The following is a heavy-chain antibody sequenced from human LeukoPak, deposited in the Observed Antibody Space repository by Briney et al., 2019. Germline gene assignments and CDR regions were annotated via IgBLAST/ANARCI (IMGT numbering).Heavy chain of an antibody. D-gene: IGHD3-22*01. V-gene: IGHV3-30*18. Sequence: PGRSLRLSCAASGFTFSSYGMHWVRQAPGKGLEGVAVISYDGSKKYYADSVKGRFTISRDNSKNTLCMQMKSLRAEDTAVYYCAKDSYYDSSGYPAIWGQGTMVTVSS. CDR1: GFTFSSYG. CDR2: ISYDGSKK. J-gene: IGHJ3*02. CDR3: AKDSYYDSSGYPAI.